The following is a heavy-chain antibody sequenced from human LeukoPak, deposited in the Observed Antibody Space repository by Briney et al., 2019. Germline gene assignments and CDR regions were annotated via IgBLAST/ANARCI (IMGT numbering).Heavy chain of an antibody. CDR3: ARDPDSRGTEPPFFDH. CDR1: GFDITAYT. D-gene: IGHD3-22*01. V-gene: IGHV3-21*01. J-gene: IGHJ4*02. CDR2: ISRSGSCI. Sequence: GGSLRLSCSGSGFDITAYTVTWVRQVPGKSLEWVSSISRSGSCIHYAPSVKGRFTISRDNAKRSVYLQMKSLRADDTALYYCARDPDSRGTEPPFFDHWGRGTLVTVSS.